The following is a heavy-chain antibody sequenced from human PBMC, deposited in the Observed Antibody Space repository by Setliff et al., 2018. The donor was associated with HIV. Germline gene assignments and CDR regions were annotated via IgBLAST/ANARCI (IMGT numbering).Heavy chain of an antibody. CDR1: GFTFSNYG. D-gene: IGHD3-10*01. V-gene: IGHV3-30*02. Sequence: PGGSLRLSCATSGFTFSNYGMHWVRQAPGKGLEWVTFIHYDGRDQYYADSVKGRFTISRDNSKNTLYLQMNRLRAEDTAVYYCARDIYYGSGTYPDYWGQGTLVTVSS. CDR3: ARDIYYGSGTYPDY. J-gene: IGHJ4*02. CDR2: IHYDGRDQ.